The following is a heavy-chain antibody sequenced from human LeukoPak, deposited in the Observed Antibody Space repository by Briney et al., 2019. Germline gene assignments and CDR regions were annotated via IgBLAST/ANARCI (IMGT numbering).Heavy chain of an antibody. J-gene: IGHJ6*03. CDR1: GFTFSSYE. V-gene: IGHV3-48*03. D-gene: IGHD5-24*01. Sequence: GGSLRLSCAASGFTFSSYEMNWVRQAPGKGLEWVSYISSSGSTIYYADSVRGRFTISRDNAKNSLFLQMNSLRVDDTAIYYCARAGEMRYMDAWGKGTAVAVSS. CDR3: ARAGEMRYMDA. CDR2: ISSSGSTI.